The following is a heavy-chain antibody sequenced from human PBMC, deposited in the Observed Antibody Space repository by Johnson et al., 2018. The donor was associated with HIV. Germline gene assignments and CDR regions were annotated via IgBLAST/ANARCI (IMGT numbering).Heavy chain of an antibody. Sequence: VQLVESGGGLVQPGRSLRLSCAASGFTFDDYAMHWVRQAPGKGLEWVSGISWNSGSIGYADSVKGRFTISRDNSKNTLYLQMNSLRAEDTAVYYCARDRIAARLWAFDIWGPGTMVTVSS. CDR3: ARDRIAARLWAFDI. J-gene: IGHJ3*02. D-gene: IGHD6-6*01. CDR2: ISWNSGSI. V-gene: IGHV3-9*01. CDR1: GFTFDDYA.